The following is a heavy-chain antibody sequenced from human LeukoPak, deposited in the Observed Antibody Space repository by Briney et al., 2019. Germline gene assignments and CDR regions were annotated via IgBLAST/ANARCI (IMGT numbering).Heavy chain of an antibody. J-gene: IGHJ6*03. D-gene: IGHD3/OR15-3a*01. CDR1: GGSISSSSYY. V-gene: IGHV4-39*01. CDR3: ARHKGLFYYYYYMDV. Sequence: SETLSLTCTVSGGSISSSSYYWGWIRQPPGKGLEWIGSIYYSGSTYYNPSLKSRVTISVDTSKNQFSLKLSSATAADTAVYYCARHKGLFYYYYYMDVWGKGTTVTISS. CDR2: IYYSGST.